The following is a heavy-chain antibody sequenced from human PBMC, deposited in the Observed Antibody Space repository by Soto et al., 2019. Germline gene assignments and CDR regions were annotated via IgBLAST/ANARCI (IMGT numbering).Heavy chain of an antibody. J-gene: IGHJ4*02. Sequence: PGGSLRLSCAASGFTFNFYEMNWVRQAPGKGLEWVSSISSTTNYIYYGDSMKGRFTISRDNGKNSLYLEIHSLRAEDTAVYYCARESEDLTSNFDYWGQGTLVTVSS. V-gene: IGHV3-21*06. CDR3: ARESEDLTSNFDY. CDR1: GFTFNFYE. CDR2: ISSTTNYI.